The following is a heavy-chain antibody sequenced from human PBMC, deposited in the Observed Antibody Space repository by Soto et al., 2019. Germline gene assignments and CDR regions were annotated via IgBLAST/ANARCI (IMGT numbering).Heavy chain of an antibody. J-gene: IGHJ6*02. Sequence: LGESLKISCKGSGYSFTSYWIGWVRQMPGKGLEWMGIIYPGDSDTRYSPSFQGQVTISADKSISTAYLQWSSLKASDTAMYYCARTDFWSGSSESYYYGMDVWGQGTTVTVSS. CDR1: GYSFTSYW. CDR3: ARTDFWSGSSESYYYGMDV. V-gene: IGHV5-51*01. CDR2: IYPGDSDT. D-gene: IGHD3-3*01.